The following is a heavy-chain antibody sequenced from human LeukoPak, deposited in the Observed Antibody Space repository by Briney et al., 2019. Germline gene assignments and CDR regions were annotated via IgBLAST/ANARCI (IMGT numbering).Heavy chain of an antibody. CDR3: AKDHGIYGSGSYFPH. D-gene: IGHD3-10*01. Sequence: PGGSLGLSCAASGFTFSSYGMHWVRQAPGKGLEWVAFIRYDGSNKYYADSVKGRFTISRDNSKNTLYLQMNSLRAEDTAVYYCAKDHGIYGSGSYFPHWGQGTLVTVSS. V-gene: IGHV3-30*02. CDR2: IRYDGSNK. CDR1: GFTFSSYG. J-gene: IGHJ4*02.